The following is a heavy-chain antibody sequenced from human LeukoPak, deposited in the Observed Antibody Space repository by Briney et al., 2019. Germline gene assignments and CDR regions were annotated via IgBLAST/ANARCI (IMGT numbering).Heavy chain of an antibody. CDR2: IHSAERSP. J-gene: IGHJ4*02. CDR1: GSTLRTYG. CDR3: ARGLAGTRGVDY. D-gene: IGHD6-13*01. V-gene: IGHV3-74*01. Sequence: GGSLRLSCAASGSTLRTYGMHWVRQAPGKGRVWVSCIHSAERSPNSADSVQGRFTSPRATAKITLYLQMNSLGAEDTAIYLCARGLAGTRGVDYWGQGTLVTVSS.